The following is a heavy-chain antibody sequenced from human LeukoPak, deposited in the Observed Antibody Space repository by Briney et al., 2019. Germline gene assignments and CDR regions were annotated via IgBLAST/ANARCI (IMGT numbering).Heavy chain of an antibody. J-gene: IGHJ4*02. CDR3: AKDIGSYYDY. D-gene: IGHD3-10*01. Sequence: GGSLRLSCVASGFTFSSNGMHWVRQAPGKGLEWVTFIQYDGSKKYYADSVKGRFTISRDNSKNTLYLEMNSLRAEDTHVYYCAKDIGSYYDYWGQGILVTVSS. V-gene: IGHV3-30*02. CDR1: GFTFSSNG. CDR2: IQYDGSKK.